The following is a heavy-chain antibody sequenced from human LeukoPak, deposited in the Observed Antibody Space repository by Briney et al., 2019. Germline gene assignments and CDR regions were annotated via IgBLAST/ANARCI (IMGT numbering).Heavy chain of an antibody. J-gene: IGHJ4*02. V-gene: IGHV4-34*01. CDR3: ARGSHYDYVWGSYRYIY. Sequence: PSETLSLTCAVYGGSFSGYYWSWIRQPPGKGLEWIGEINHSGSTNYNPSLKSRVTISVDTSKNQFSLKLSSVTAADTAVYYCARGSHYDYVWGSYRYIYWGQGTLVTVSS. CDR2: INHSGST. D-gene: IGHD3-16*02. CDR1: GGSFSGYY.